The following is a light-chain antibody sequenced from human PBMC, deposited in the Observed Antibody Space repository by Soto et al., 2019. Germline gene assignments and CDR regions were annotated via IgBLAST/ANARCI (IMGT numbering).Light chain of an antibody. J-gene: IGLJ1*01. V-gene: IGLV2-23*01. CDR1: SSDVGSYNL. CDR2: EGN. CDR3: CSFAGSPYV. Sequence: QSVLTQPASVSGSPGQSITISCTGTSSDVGSYNLVSWYQQPPGKAPKLMIYEGNKRPSGVSNRFSGSKSGNTASLTISGLQADDEADYYCCSFAGSPYVFGTGTKLTVL.